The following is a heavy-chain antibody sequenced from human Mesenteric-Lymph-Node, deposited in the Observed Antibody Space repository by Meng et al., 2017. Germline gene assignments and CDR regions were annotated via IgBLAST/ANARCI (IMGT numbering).Heavy chain of an antibody. V-gene: IGHV2-5*02. D-gene: IGHD1/OR15-1a*01. Sequence: SGPTLVKSTQTLTLTCTFSGFSLSTSGVGVGWIRQPPGKALEWLALIYWDADKRYRPSLKSRLTITKDTPKNQVVLTMTNMDPVATAASSCADSGTRGSYYCMDVWGQGTMVTVSS. CDR1: GFSLSTSGVG. J-gene: IGHJ6*02. CDR3: ADSGTRGSYYCMDV. CDR2: IYWDADK.